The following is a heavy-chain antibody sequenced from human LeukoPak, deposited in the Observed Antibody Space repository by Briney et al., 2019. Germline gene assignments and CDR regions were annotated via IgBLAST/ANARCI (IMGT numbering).Heavy chain of an antibody. D-gene: IGHD6-13*01. V-gene: IGHV4-39*07. J-gene: IGHJ5*02. CDR2: IYYSGST. CDR3: ARVRGYSSSWYWFDP. Sequence: SETLSLTCTVSGGSISSSRYYWGWIRQPPGKGLEWIGRIYYSGSTSYNPSPKSRVTISVDTSKNQFSLKLSSVTAADTAVYYCARVRGYSSSWYWFDPWGQGTLVTVSS. CDR1: GGSISSSRYY.